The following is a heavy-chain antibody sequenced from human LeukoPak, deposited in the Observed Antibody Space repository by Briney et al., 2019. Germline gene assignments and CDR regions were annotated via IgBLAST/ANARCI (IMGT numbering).Heavy chain of an antibody. V-gene: IGHV3-23*01. Sequence: PGGSLRLSCAASGLTFSGSAMSWVRQAPGKGLEWVSLISGSGNSTYYAHSVKGRFTISRGNSKNTLYLQMNSLRAEDTAVYYCAKVLVLVSANRYYFDYWGQGTLVTVSS. J-gene: IGHJ4*02. D-gene: IGHD2-15*01. CDR1: GLTFSGSA. CDR2: ISGSGNST. CDR3: AKVLVLVSANRYYFDY.